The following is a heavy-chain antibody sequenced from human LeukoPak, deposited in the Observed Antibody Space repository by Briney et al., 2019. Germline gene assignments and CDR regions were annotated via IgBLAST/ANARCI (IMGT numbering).Heavy chain of an antibody. V-gene: IGHV3-23*01. CDR3: AKSVYGSGNY. J-gene: IGHJ4*02. D-gene: IGHD3-10*01. Sequence: GGSLRLSCVASGFTISSYGMSWVRQAPGKGLEWVSSVSGGTTYYADSVKGRFTISRDNSKNTVSLQMNSLRAEDTAVYYCAKSVYGSGNYWGQGTLVTVSS. CDR1: GFTISSYG. CDR2: VSGGTT.